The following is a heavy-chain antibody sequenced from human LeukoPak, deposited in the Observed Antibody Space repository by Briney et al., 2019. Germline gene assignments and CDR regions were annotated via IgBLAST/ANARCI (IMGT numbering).Heavy chain of an antibody. J-gene: IGHJ3*02. CDR1: GGTFSSYA. V-gene: IGHV1-69*13. CDR2: IIPIFGTA. CDR3: ARDPIRWVSSWYLRDAFDI. D-gene: IGHD6-13*01. Sequence: SVKVSCKASGGTFSSYAISWVRQAPGQGLEWMGGIIPIFGTANYAQKFQGRVTITADESTSTAYMELSSLRSEDTAVYYCARDPIRWVSSWYLRDAFDIWGQGTMVTVSS.